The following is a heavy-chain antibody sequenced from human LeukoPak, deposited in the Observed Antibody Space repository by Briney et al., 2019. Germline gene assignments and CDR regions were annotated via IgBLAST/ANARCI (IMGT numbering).Heavy chain of an antibody. J-gene: IGHJ3*02. CDR2: MSAYNGKT. CDR3: ARGMGYSYGHPQGAFDI. V-gene: IGHV1-18*01. D-gene: IGHD5-18*01. CDR1: GYSFTSYG. Sequence: ASVKVSCKASGYSFTSYGFNWVRQAPGQGLEWMGWMSAYNGKTNYAHSLQGKVTVTADTSTSTAYMELRSLRSEDTAVYYCARGMGYSYGHPQGAFDIWGQGTMVTVSS.